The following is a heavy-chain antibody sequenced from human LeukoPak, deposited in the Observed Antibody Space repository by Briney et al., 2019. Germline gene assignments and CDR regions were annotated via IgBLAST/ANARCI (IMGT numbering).Heavy chain of an antibody. Sequence: ASETVSLTCTLSGGSLSTDSYYWDWIRQPPGKGLEWIGSINYSGSIYYNASLKSRVTIIVDTSKNQFSLKLSSVTAADTAVYYCARHNSGTYYRFDYWGQGTLVTVPS. CDR3: ARHNSGTYYRFDY. V-gene: IGHV4-39*01. J-gene: IGHJ4*02. CDR1: GGSLSTDSYY. D-gene: IGHD1-26*01. CDR2: INYSGSI.